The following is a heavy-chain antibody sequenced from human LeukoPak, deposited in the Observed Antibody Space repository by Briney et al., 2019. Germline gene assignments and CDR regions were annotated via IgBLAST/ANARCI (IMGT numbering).Heavy chain of an antibody. D-gene: IGHD6-13*01. Sequence: PGGSLRLSCAASGFTFSSYAMPWVRQAPGKGLEWVAVISYDGSNKYYADSVKGRFTISRDNSKNTLYLQMNSLRAEDTAVYYCARGEYSSSWLDYWGQGTLVTVSS. CDR3: ARGEYSSSWLDY. CDR2: ISYDGSNK. CDR1: GFTFSSYA. V-gene: IGHV3-30*04. J-gene: IGHJ4*02.